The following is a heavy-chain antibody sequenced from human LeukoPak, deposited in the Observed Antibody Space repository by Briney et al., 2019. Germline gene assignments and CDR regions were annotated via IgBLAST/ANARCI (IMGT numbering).Heavy chain of an antibody. CDR3: AKENFAAAGPCFDY. D-gene: IGHD6-13*01. V-gene: IGHV3-9*01. CDR1: GFTFDDYA. Sequence: GGSLRLSCAASGFTFDDYAMHWVRQAPGKGLEWVSGISWNSGSIGYADSVKGRFTISRDNAKNSLYLQMNSLRAEDTALYYCAKENFAAAGPCFDYWGQGTLVTVSS. CDR2: ISWNSGSI. J-gene: IGHJ4*02.